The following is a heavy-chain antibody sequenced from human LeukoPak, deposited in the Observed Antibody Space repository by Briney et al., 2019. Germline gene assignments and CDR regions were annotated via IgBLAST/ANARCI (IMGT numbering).Heavy chain of an antibody. D-gene: IGHD3-10*01. CDR3: AIPYWERLGELSEPYYYYYGMDV. V-gene: IGHV5-10-1*01. CDR1: GYSFTSYW. CDR2: IDPSDSYT. J-gene: IGHJ6*04. Sequence: GESLKISCKGSGYSFTSYWISWVRQMPGKGLEWMGRIDPSDSYTNYSPSFQGHVTISADKSISTAYLQWSSLKASDTAMYYCAIPYWERLGELSEPYYYYYGMDVWGKGTTVTVSS.